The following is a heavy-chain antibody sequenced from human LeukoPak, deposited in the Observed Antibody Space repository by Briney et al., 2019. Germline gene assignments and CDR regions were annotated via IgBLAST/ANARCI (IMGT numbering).Heavy chain of an antibody. CDR1: GYSISSGYY. J-gene: IGHJ3*02. D-gene: IGHD3-3*01. CDR3: ARWYYDFWSGYSSAKAFDI. CDR2: IYYSGST. Sequence: SETLSLTCAVSGYSISSGYYWGWIRQPPGKGLEWIGSIYYSGSTYYNPSLKSRVTISVDTSKNQFSLKLSSVTAADTAVYYCARWYYDFWSGYSSAKAFDIWGQGTMVTVSS. V-gene: IGHV4-38-2*01.